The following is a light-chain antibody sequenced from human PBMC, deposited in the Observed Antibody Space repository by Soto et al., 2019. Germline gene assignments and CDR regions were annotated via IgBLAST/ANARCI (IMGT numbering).Light chain of an antibody. CDR3: QQYNSYPWT. CDR1: QSISSW. Sequence: DIQMTQSPSTLSASVGDRVTITCRASQSISSWLAWYQQKPGKAPKLLIYDASSLESGVPSRFSGSGAGTEFTLTISRLQPDDFATYDCQQYNSYPWTFGQGTKVEIK. V-gene: IGKV1-5*01. J-gene: IGKJ1*01. CDR2: DAS.